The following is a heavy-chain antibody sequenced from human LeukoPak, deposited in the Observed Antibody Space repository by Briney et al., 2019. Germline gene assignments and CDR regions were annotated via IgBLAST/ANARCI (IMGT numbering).Heavy chain of an antibody. J-gene: IGHJ4*02. Sequence: SETLSLTCTVSGGSISSAYWGWIRQPPGKGLEWIGSIYYSKNTYYNPSLKSRVTISADTSKNQFSLTLGSVSATDTAVYYCVSPRGLSYGYFDYWGQGTLVTVSS. CDR3: VSPRGLSYGYFDY. CDR2: IYYSKNT. D-gene: IGHD5-18*01. V-gene: IGHV4-39*01. CDR1: GGSISSAY.